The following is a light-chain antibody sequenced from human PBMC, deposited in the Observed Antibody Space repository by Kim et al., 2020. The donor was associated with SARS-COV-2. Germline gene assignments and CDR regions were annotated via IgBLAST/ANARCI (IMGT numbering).Light chain of an antibody. CDR1: QSIRNY. CDR2: VTY. CDR3: QQSFTRLRIT. V-gene: IGKV1-39*01. Sequence: SVGGRVILTLRGSQSIRNYLNWYQKRSGKYPNILIFVTYSLQSGVPSRCSGGGAGSDFTLTISNLQPEEVATYYCQQSFTRLRITFGQGTRLEIK. J-gene: IGKJ5*01.